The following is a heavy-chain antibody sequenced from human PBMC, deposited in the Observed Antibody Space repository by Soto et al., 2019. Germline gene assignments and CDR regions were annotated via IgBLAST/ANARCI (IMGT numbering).Heavy chain of an antibody. CDR1: GFTFSRYN. V-gene: IGHV3-48*01. D-gene: IGHD2-8*01. J-gene: IGHJ6*03. CDR2: ISSSSSTI. Sequence: EVQLVESGGGLVQPGGSLRLSCVASGFTFSRYNMNWVRQAPGRGLEWVSYISSSSSTIYYADSVKGRFTISRDNAKNPLYLQMNTLRADDTAVYYCAREYEGVSVYYYYYMDVWGKGTTVTVSS. CDR3: AREYEGVSVYYYYYMDV.